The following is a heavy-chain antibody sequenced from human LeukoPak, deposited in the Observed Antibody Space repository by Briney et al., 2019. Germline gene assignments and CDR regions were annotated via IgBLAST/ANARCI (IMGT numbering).Heavy chain of an antibody. CDR2: IYSGGST. CDR1: GFTVSSNY. CDR3: ARTSPQWELLVS. V-gene: IGHV3-53*01. D-gene: IGHD1-26*01. Sequence: GGSLRLSCAASGFTVSSNYMSWIRQAPGKGLEWVSVIYSGGSTCYADSVKGRFTISRDNSKNTLYLQMNSLRAEDTAVYYCARTSPQWELLVSWGQGTLVTVSS. J-gene: IGHJ4*02.